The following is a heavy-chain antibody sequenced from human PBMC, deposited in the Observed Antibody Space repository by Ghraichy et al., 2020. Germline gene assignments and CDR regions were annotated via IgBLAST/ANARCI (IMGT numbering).Heavy chain of an antibody. CDR2: INHSGST. D-gene: IGHD2-2*01. CDR1: GGSFSGYY. CDR3: ARVSQYCSSTSCYFVSAKYHNWFDP. Sequence: SEKRESTCAVYGGSFSGYYWSWIRQPPGKRLEWIGEINHSGSTNYNPSLKSRVTISVDTSKNQFSLKLSSVTAADTAVYYCARVSQYCSSTSCYFVSAKYHNWFDPWGQGTLVTVSS. V-gene: IGHV4-34*01. J-gene: IGHJ5*02.